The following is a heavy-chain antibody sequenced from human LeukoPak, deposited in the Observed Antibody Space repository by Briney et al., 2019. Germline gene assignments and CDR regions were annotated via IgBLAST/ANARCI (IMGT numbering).Heavy chain of an antibody. CDR2: INHSGST. J-gene: IGHJ4*02. D-gene: IGHD6-13*01. V-gene: IGHV4-34*01. CDR3: ARGIAAAGTRFGY. CDR1: GGSFSGYY. Sequence: SETLSLTCAVYGGSFSGYYWSWIRPPPGKGLEWIGEINHSGSTNYNPSLKSRVTISVDTSKNQFSLKLSSVTAADTAVYYCARGIAAAGTRFGYWGQGTLVTVSS.